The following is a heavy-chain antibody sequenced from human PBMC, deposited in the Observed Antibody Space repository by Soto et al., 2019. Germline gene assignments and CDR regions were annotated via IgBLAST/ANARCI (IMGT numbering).Heavy chain of an antibody. J-gene: IGHJ6*02. Sequence: PGESLKISCKGSGYSFTRYWISWVRQMPGKGLEWMGRIDPSDSYTNYSPSFQGHVTISADKSISTAYLQWSSLKASDTAMYYCASSPRGYCSSTSCRELGNYYGMDVWGQGTTVTVSS. D-gene: IGHD2-2*01. CDR2: IDPSDSYT. CDR3: ASSPRGYCSSTSCRELGNYYGMDV. CDR1: GYSFTRYW. V-gene: IGHV5-10-1*01.